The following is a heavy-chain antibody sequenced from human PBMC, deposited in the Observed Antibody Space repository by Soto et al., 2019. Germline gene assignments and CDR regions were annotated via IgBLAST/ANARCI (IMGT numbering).Heavy chain of an antibody. Sequence: QLVESGGGLVQPGGSLRLSCAASGFTLNHYWMHWVRQAPGMGLVWVSRINGDATSTSYADSVKGRFTISRDNARNTLYLQMNSLRAEDTALYYCARGDIAAETFFYYYGMDLWGQGTTVTVS. J-gene: IGHJ6*02. V-gene: IGHV3-74*01. D-gene: IGHD6-13*01. CDR3: ARGDIAAETFFYYYGMDL. CDR2: INGDATST. CDR1: GFTLNHYW.